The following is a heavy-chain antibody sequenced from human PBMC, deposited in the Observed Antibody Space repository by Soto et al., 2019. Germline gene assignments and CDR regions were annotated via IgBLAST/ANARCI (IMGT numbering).Heavy chain of an antibody. J-gene: IGHJ4*02. CDR1: GFTFSNHW. CDR3: ARGTVTGDY. CDR2: IDSDGRST. V-gene: IGHV3-74*01. Sequence: EVQLEESGGGLVQPGGSLRLSCAASGFTFSNHWMHWVRQAPGKGLVWVSRIDSDGRSTNYADSVKGRFTISRDNAKNTLYLQMNSLRAEDTAVHYCARGTVTGDYWGQGTLVTVSS. D-gene: IGHD4-17*01.